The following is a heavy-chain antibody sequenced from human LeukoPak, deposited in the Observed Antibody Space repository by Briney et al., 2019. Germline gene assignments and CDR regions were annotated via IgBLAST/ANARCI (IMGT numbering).Heavy chain of an antibody. Sequence: GGSLRLSCAASGFTFSSHWMTWVRQAPGKGLEWVANIKEDGSKKNYVDSVKGRFTISRDNAKNSLYLQMTSLRAEDTAVYYCAREGGSFSNYFDYWGQGTLVTVSS. CDR1: GFTFSSHW. J-gene: IGHJ4*02. CDR2: IKEDGSKK. CDR3: AREGGSFSNYFDY. D-gene: IGHD1-26*01. V-gene: IGHV3-7*03.